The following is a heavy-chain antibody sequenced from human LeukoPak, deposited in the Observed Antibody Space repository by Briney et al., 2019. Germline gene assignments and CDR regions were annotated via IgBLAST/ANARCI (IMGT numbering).Heavy chain of an antibody. CDR3: AREYYYGSGYFDY. D-gene: IGHD3-10*01. CDR2: IYHSGST. J-gene: IGHJ4*02. CDR1: GGSISSGDYY. V-gene: IGHV4-30-2*01. Sequence: SETLSLTCTVSGGSISSGDYYWSWIRQPPGKGLEWIGYIYHSGSTYYNPSLKSRVIISVDRSKNQFSLRLSSVTAADTAVYYCAREYYYGSGYFDYWGQGTLVTVSS.